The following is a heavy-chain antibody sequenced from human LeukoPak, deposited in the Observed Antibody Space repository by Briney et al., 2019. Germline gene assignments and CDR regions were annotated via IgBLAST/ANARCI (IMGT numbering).Heavy chain of an antibody. J-gene: IGHJ4*02. CDR2: ISYDGSNK. D-gene: IGHD3-22*01. Sequence: GGSLRLSCAASGFTFSSYGMHWVRQAPGKGLEWVAVISYDGSNKYYADSVKGRFTISRDNSKNTLYLQMNSLRAEDTAVYYCAKDPNTMIVVVMGYFDYWGQGTLVTVSS. CDR1: GFTFSSYG. CDR3: AKDPNTMIVVVMGYFDY. V-gene: IGHV3-30*18.